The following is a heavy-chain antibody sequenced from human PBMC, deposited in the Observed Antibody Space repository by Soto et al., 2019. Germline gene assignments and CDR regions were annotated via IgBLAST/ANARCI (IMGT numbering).Heavy chain of an antibody. Sequence: TGGSLRLSCAASEFTFTNAWMSWVRQAPGKGLEWVGRIKSKTDGGTTEYAAPVQGRFTIRRDDSKNTVYLQMNNLKTEDTAVYYCTTDVPAPYYDFWSGQNFDYWGQGTLVTVSS. CDR3: TTDVPAPYYDFWSGQNFDY. D-gene: IGHD3-3*01. J-gene: IGHJ4*02. CDR2: IKSKTDGGTT. CDR1: EFTFTNAW. V-gene: IGHV3-15*01.